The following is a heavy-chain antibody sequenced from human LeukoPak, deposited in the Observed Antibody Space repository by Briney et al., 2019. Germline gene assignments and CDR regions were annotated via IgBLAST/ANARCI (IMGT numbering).Heavy chain of an antibody. CDR2: IIPILGIA. V-gene: IGHV1-69*04. Sequence: GASVKVSCKASGGTFSSYAISWVRQAPGQGLEWMGRIIPILGIANYAQKFQGRVTITADKSTSTAYMELSSLRSEDTAVYYCARSGYCYDSSGYYEAYYFDYWGQGTLVTVSS. CDR3: ARSGYCYDSSGYYEAYYFDY. D-gene: IGHD3-22*01. CDR1: GGTFSSYA. J-gene: IGHJ4*02.